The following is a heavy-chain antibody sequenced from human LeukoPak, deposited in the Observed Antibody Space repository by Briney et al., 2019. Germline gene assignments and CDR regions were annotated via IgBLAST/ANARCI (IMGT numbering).Heavy chain of an antibody. CDR1: GFTDSRNY. Sequence: GGSLRLPCAASGFTDSRNYMLWVRQAPGKGLEWVSVIYSGGSTYFADSVKGRLTISRDNSKSTLYLQMNSLRAEDIAVYYCARSYRGVTDYWGQGTLVTVSS. D-gene: IGHD2-21*02. J-gene: IGHJ4*02. CDR3: ARSYRGVTDY. V-gene: IGHV3-53*01. CDR2: IYSGGST.